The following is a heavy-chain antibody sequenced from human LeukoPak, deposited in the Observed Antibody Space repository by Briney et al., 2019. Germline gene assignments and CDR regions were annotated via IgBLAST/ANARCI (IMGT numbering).Heavy chain of an antibody. V-gene: IGHV3-7*03. CDR2: IKQDGSEK. Sequence: GGSLRLSCAASGFTFSGYWMSWVRQAPGKGLEWVANIKQDGSEKYYVDSVKGRFTISRDNSKNTLYLQMNSLRAEDTAVYYCAKDRDENIEAWDAFDIWGQGTMVTVSS. J-gene: IGHJ3*02. CDR1: GFTFSGYW. CDR3: AKDRDENIEAWDAFDI. D-gene: IGHD5-12*01.